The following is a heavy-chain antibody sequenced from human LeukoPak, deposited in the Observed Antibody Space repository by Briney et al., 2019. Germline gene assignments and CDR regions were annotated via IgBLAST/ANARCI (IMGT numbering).Heavy chain of an antibody. CDR3: ARRGPRSTYFDY. CDR2: IFTSGST. CDR1: GGSISSYY. J-gene: IGHJ4*02. Sequence: PSETLSLTCTVSGGSISSYYWSWIRQPPGKGLEWIGYIFTSGSTNYNPSLKSRVTISVDTSKNQFSLKLSSVTAAATAVYYCARRGPRSTYFDYWGQGTLVTVSS. V-gene: IGHV4-4*09. D-gene: IGHD2-21*01.